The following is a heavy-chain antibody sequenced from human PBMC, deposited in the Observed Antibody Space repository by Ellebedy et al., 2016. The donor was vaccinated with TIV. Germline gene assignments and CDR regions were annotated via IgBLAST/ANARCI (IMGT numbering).Heavy chain of an antibody. D-gene: IGHD6-19*01. CDR2: ISWDGRSI. CDR3: TKDINPVAGTPFDF. V-gene: IGHV3-9*01. Sequence: GGSLRLSXAASGLSLADYAMHWVRQVPGTGLEWVSGISWDGRSIEYADSVKGRFTISRDNAKNSLYLQMDSLRNEDTALYYCTKDINPVAGTPFDFWGQGTLVTVSS. CDR1: GLSLADYA. J-gene: IGHJ4*02.